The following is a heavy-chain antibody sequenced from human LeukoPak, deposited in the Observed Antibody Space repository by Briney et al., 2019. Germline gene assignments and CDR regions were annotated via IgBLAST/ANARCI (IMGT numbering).Heavy chain of an antibody. D-gene: IGHD2-2*01. V-gene: IGHV4-31*03. J-gene: IGHJ4*02. CDR2: IYYSGST. CDR1: GGSISSGGYY. Sequence: SQTLSLTCTVSGGSISSGGYYWSWIRQHPGTGLEWIGYIYYSGSTYYNPSLKSRVTISVDTSKNQFSLKLSSVTAADTAVYYCARGALDCSSTSCRPYYFGYWGQGTLVTVSS. CDR3: ARGALDCSSTSCRPYYFGY.